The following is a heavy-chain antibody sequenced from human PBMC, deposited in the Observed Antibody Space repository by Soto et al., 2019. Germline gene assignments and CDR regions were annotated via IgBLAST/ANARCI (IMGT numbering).Heavy chain of an antibody. J-gene: IGHJ4*02. Sequence: QLVETGGGLIQPGTSLTLSCAASGFSVSRNYMTWVRQAPGKGLEWVSFVYSGGATFYADPVKGRLILSRDDSPNTMYRKTNSLRAEDPAVYYCARVPGRLWGRGTLVTVAS. CDR3: ARVPGRL. CDR2: VYSGGAT. CDR1: GFSVSRNY. V-gene: IGHV3-53*02. D-gene: IGHD3-10*01.